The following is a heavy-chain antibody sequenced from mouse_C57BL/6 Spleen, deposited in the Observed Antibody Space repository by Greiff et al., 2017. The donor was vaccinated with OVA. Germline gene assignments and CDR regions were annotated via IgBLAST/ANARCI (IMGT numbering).Heavy chain of an antibody. D-gene: IGHD2-1*01. CDR2: IYPGSGNT. Sequence: QVQLQQSGAELVRPGASVKLSCKASGYTFTDYYINWVKQRPGQGLEWIARIYPGSGNTYYNEKFKGKATLTAEKSSSTAYMQLSSLTSEDSAVYFCARKVYYGNYVAMDYWGQGTSVTVSS. CDR1: GYTFTDYY. J-gene: IGHJ4*01. V-gene: IGHV1-76*01. CDR3: ARKVYYGNYVAMDY.